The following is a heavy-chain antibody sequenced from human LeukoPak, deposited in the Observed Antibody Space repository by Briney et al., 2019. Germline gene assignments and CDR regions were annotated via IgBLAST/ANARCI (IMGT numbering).Heavy chain of an antibody. J-gene: IGHJ6*02. CDR1: GGSFSGYY. D-gene: IGHD3-10*01. CDR2: INHSGST. Sequence: PSETLSLTCAVYGGSFSGYYWSWIRQPPGKGLEWIGEINHSGSTNYNPSLKSRVTISVDMSKNQFSLKLSSVTAADTAVYYCARGSGGSGSMDVWGQGTTVTVSS. CDR3: ARGSGGSGSMDV. V-gene: IGHV4-34*01.